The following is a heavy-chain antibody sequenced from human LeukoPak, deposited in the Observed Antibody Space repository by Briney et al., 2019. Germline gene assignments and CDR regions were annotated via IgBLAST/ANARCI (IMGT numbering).Heavy chain of an antibody. CDR2: ISYDGSNK. CDR3: AKKEGNLDWLDY. J-gene: IGHJ4*02. D-gene: IGHD3-9*01. CDR1: GFTFSSYA. Sequence: PGRSLRLSCAASGFTFSSYAMHWVRQAPGKGLEWVAVISYDGSNKYYADSVKGRFTISRDNSKNTLYLQINSLRADDTAVYYCAKKEGNLDWLDYWGQGTLVTVSS. V-gene: IGHV3-30-3*01.